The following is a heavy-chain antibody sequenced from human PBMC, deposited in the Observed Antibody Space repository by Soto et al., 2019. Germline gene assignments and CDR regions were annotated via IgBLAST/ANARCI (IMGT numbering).Heavy chain of an antibody. CDR2: TRNKANSYTT. CDR3: ARADSSGWYYFDY. D-gene: IGHD6-19*01. J-gene: IGHJ4*02. Sequence: GGSLRLSCAASGFTFCDHYMDGVRQEPGKGLEWVGRTRNKANSYTTEYAASVKGRFTISRDDSKNSLYLQMNSLKTEDTAVYYCARADSSGWYYFDYWGQGTLVTVSS. V-gene: IGHV3-72*01. CDR1: GFTFCDHY.